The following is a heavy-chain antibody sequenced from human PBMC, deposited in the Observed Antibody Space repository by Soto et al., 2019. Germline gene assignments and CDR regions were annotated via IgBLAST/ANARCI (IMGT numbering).Heavy chain of an antibody. D-gene: IGHD6-19*01. CDR1: VGSISSSSYY. Sequence: QLQLQESGPGLVKPSETLSLTCTVSVGSISSSSYYWGWIRQPPGKGLEWIGSIYYSGSTYYNPSLKSRVNISVDTSKNQFSLKLSSVTSADKAVYCCARRDGSGWNMDVWGQGTTVTVSS. J-gene: IGHJ6*02. CDR2: IYYSGST. CDR3: ARRDGSGWNMDV. V-gene: IGHV4-39*01.